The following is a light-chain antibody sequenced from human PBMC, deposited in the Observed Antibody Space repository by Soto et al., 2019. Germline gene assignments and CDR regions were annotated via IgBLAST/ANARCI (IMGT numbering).Light chain of an antibody. CDR1: QAISNY. CDR3: QRYNGAST. J-gene: IGKJ1*01. Sequence: DIQMTQSPSSLSASVGDRVTITCRASQAISNYLAWYQQKPGRVPTLLISAASTLQSGVPSRFSGSGFGTDFTLTIPSLQPEDVATYYCQRYNGASTFGQGTKVEI. V-gene: IGKV1-27*01. CDR2: AAS.